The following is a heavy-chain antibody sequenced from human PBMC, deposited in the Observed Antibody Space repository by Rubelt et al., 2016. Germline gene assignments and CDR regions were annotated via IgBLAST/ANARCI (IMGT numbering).Heavy chain of an antibody. CDR3: AKVKGLGSYGD. Sequence: QVQLQQWGAGLLKPSETLLLTCAVYNGSFSNYYWTWIRQPPGKGLEWIGEITHSENTNYNPSLRGRVTISVDTSQKHVSLKLTSVTAADTAMYYCAKVKGLGSYGDWGQGTLVVVSS. D-gene: IGHD3-16*01. J-gene: IGHJ4*02. CDR2: ITHSENT. V-gene: IGHV4-34*01. CDR1: NGSFSNYY.